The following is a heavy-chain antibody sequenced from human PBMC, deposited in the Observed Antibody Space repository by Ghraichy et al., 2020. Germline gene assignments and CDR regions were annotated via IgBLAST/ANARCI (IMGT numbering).Heavy chain of an antibody. D-gene: IGHD6-13*01. V-gene: IGHV3-23*01. Sequence: GGSLRLSCAASGFTFSNYVMTWVRQAPGKGLEWVSHITASGGSSDHADSVKGRFTISRDNSKNTLYLQMNSLRAEDTAVYFCAKGGQQLPRFDYWGQGTVVTVSS. CDR1: GFTFSNYV. CDR3: AKGGQQLPRFDY. J-gene: IGHJ4*02. CDR2: ITASGGSS.